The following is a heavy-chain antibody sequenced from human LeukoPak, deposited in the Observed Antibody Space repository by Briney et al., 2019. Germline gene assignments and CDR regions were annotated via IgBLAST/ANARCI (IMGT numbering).Heavy chain of an antibody. J-gene: IGHJ4*02. D-gene: IGHD5-18*01. V-gene: IGHV3-23*01. CDR1: GFTFSSYA. CDR3: QMRAMVTVYFDY. Sequence: GGSLRLSCAASGFTFSSYAMSWVRQAPGKGLEWVSAISGSGGSTYYADSVKGRFTISRDNSKNTLYLQTNSLRAEDTAVYYCQMRAMVTVYFDYWGQGTLVTVSS. CDR2: ISGSGGST.